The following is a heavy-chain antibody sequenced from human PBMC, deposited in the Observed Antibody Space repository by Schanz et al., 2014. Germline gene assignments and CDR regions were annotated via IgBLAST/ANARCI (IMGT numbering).Heavy chain of an antibody. Sequence: EVQLAESGGGLVQPGGSLRLSCAASTFTFSSDWMSWVRQAPGKGLEWVANIKEDGSVKDYVDSVKGRFTISRDNAKNSLYLQMNSLRPEDTAIYYCAKNQYDDVDLSSFYFDFWGQGTLVTVSS. V-gene: IGHV3-7*05. D-gene: IGHD3-10*02. J-gene: IGHJ4*02. CDR3: AKNQYDDVDLSSFYFDF. CDR1: TFTFSSDW. CDR2: IKEDGSVK.